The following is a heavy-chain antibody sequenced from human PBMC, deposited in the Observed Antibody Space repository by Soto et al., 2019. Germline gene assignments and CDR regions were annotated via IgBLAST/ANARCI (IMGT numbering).Heavy chain of an antibody. CDR1: GGSFSGYY. D-gene: IGHD6-13*01. CDR3: ARGPATGIAAADNWFDP. Sequence: SETLSLTCAVYGGSFSGYYWSWIRQPPGKGLEWIGEINHSGSTNYNPSLKSRVTISVDTSKNQFSLKLSSVTAADTAVYYCARGPATGIAAADNWFDPWGQGTLVTVSS. J-gene: IGHJ5*02. V-gene: IGHV4-34*01. CDR2: INHSGST.